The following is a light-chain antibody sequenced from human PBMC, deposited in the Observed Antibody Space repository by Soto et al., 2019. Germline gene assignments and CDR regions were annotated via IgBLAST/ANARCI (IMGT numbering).Light chain of an antibody. V-gene: IGKV4-1*01. CDR1: QSVLHSSNNKNY. Sequence: DIVMTQSPDSLAVSLGERATINCKSSQSVLHSSNNKNYLAWYQQKPGQPPKLLIYWASTRESGVPDRFSGSGSGTDFTLTISGLQAEDVAVYYCQQYYSSPWTFVQGTKVEIK. J-gene: IGKJ1*01. CDR3: QQYYSSPWT. CDR2: WAS.